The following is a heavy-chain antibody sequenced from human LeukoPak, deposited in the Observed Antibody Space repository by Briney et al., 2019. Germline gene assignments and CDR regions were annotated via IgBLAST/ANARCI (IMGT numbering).Heavy chain of an antibody. Sequence: ASVKVSCKTSGYTFTGYYIHWVRQAPGQGLECMGWINPSSGGTHYAQNFQGRVTMTRDTSVSTAYMEVSRLRSDDTAVYYCARGSFYSNYGYFDYWGQGTLVTVSS. CDR3: ARGSFYSNYGYFDY. CDR1: GYTFTGYY. J-gene: IGHJ4*02. V-gene: IGHV1-2*02. CDR2: INPSSGGT. D-gene: IGHD4-11*01.